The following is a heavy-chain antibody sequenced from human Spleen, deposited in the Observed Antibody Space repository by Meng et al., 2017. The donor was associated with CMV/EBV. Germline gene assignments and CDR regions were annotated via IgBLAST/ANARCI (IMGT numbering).Heavy chain of an antibody. Sequence: QVQLQESGPGLVKPSQTLSLTCTVSGGSISSYYWSWIRQPPGKGLEWIGYIYYSGSTNYNPSLKSRVTISVDTSKNQFSLKLSSVTAADTAVYYCASGSGFDYFDYWGQGTLVTVSS. V-gene: IGHV4-59*01. J-gene: IGHJ4*02. CDR3: ASGSGFDYFDY. CDR1: GGSISSYY. D-gene: IGHD3-3*01. CDR2: IYYSGST.